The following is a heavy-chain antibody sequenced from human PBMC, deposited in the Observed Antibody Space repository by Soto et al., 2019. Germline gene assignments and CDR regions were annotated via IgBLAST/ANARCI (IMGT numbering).Heavy chain of an antibody. V-gene: IGHV3-30*18. CDR1: GFTFSSYG. CDR3: AKAGS. Sequence: QVQLVESGGGVVQPGRSLRLSCAASGFTFSSYGMHWVRQAPGKGLEWVAVISYDGSNKYYADSVKGRFTISRDNSKNTLYLQMKSLRAEDTAVYYCAKAGSWGQGTLVTVSS. J-gene: IGHJ5*02. CDR2: ISYDGSNK.